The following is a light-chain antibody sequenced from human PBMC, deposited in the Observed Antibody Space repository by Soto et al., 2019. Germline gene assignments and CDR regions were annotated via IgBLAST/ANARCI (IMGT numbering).Light chain of an antibody. CDR1: QSISSW. V-gene: IGKV1-5*03. CDR3: PQYNSYPTST. Sequence: DIQMTQSPSTLSASVGDRVTITCRASQSISSWLAWYQQKPGKAPKLLIYKASSLESGDPSRFSGSGSGTEFTLTISSLEPDDFATYHCPQYNSYPTSTFGQGTKVEIK. CDR2: KAS. J-gene: IGKJ1*01.